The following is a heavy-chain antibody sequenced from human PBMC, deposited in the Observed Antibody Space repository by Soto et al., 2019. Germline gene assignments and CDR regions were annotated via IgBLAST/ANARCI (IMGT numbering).Heavy chain of an antibody. V-gene: IGHV3-53*01. CDR2: IYSGGST. CDR1: GFTVSSNY. D-gene: IGHD3-10*01. J-gene: IGHJ6*02. Sequence: GGSLRLSCAASGFTVSSNYMSWVRQAPGKGLEWVSVIYSGGSTYYADSVKGRFTISRDNSKNTLYLQMNSLRAEDTAVYYCARDPGPPLYYYGSGSYYDYYYYGMDVWGQETTVTVSS. CDR3: ARDPGPPLYYYGSGSYYDYYYYGMDV.